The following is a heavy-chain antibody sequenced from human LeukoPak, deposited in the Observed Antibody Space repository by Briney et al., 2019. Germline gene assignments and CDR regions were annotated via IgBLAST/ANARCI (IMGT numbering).Heavy chain of an antibody. D-gene: IGHD3-10*01. J-gene: IGHJ4*02. V-gene: IGHV3-30*18. CDR1: GFTFSSNS. CDR3: AKGGFGDPLDY. CDR2: ISYDGSNK. Sequence: GGSLRLSCAASGFTFSSNSMNWVRQAPGKGLEWVAVISYDGSNKYYADSVKGRFTISRDNSKNTLYLQMNSLRAEDTAVYYCAKGGFGDPLDYWGQGTLVTVSS.